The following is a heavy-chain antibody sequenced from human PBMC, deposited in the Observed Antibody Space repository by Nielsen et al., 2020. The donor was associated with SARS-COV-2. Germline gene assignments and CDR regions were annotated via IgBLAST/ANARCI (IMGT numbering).Heavy chain of an antibody. CDR2: IKQDGSEK. Sequence: GESLKISCAASGFTFSSYWMSWVRQAPGKGLEWVANIKQDGSEKYYVDSVKGRFTISRDNAKNSLYLQMNSLRAEDTAVYYCASSDYYDSSPPPDYWGQGTLVTVSS. CDR3: ASSDYYDSSPPPDY. V-gene: IGHV3-7*01. J-gene: IGHJ4*02. CDR1: GFTFSSYW. D-gene: IGHD3-22*01.